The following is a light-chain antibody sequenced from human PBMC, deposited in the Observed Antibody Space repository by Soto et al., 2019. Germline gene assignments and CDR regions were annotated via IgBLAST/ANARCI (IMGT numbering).Light chain of an antibody. Sequence: EVVLTQSPATLSLSPGERVTLSCWASQTIRSNSLAWYQHRPGLAPRLLVYGTSTRATGIPDRFSGSGSGTDFSLTIPRLEPEDFAVYYCQYYSNSPPFSFGQGTKLEIK. J-gene: IGKJ2*03. V-gene: IGKV3D-20*01. CDR1: QTIRSNS. CDR3: QYYSNSPPFS. CDR2: GTS.